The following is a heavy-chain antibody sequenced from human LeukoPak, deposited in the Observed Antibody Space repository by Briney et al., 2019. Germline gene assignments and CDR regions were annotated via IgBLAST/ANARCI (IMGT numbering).Heavy chain of an antibody. Sequence: GGSLRLSCAASGFTFSSYEMNWVRQAPGKGLEWVSYISSSGSTIYYADSVKGRFTISRDNAKNSLYLQMNSLRAEDTAVYYCAGCMGMATYGSDYWGQGTLVTVSS. CDR3: AGCMGMATYGSDY. D-gene: IGHD5-24*01. J-gene: IGHJ4*02. CDR1: GFTFSSYE. V-gene: IGHV3-48*03. CDR2: ISSSGSTI.